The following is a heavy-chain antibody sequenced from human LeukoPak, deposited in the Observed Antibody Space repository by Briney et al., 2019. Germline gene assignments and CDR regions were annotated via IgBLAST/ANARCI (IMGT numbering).Heavy chain of an antibody. CDR2: MNPNTGGT. CDR1: GYTFTGNY. J-gene: IGHJ3*02. V-gene: IGHV1-2*02. Sequence: VASVKVSCKASGYTFTGNYMHWVRQAPGQGLEWMGCMNPNTGGTNYAQNFQGRVTMTRDASISTAYMELKSLRSDDSVVYYCARGRGSSSSGAFDIWGQGTMVTVSS. D-gene: IGHD6-6*01. CDR3: ARGRGSSSSGAFDI.